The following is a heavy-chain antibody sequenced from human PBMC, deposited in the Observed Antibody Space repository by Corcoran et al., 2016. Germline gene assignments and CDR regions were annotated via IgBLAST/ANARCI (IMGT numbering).Heavy chain of an antibody. D-gene: IGHD1-7*01. CDR1: GFTFSSYD. J-gene: IGHJ6*02. CDR2: IGTAGDT. CDR3: ARGLTGTTDYYYYGMDV. V-gene: IGHV3-13*01. Sequence: EVQLVESGGGLVQPGGSLRLSCAASGFTFSSYDMHWVRQATGKGLEWVSAIGTAGDTYYPGSVQGRFTISRENAKNSLYLQMNSLRAEDTAVYYCARGLTGTTDYYYYGMDVWGQGTTVTVSS.